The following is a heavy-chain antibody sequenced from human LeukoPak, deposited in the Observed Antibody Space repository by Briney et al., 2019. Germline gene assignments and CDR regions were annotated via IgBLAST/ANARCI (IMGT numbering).Heavy chain of an antibody. CDR3: ARVGVYCSSTSCYNWFDP. V-gene: IGHV5-51*01. Sequence: GESLKISCKGSGYSFTSYWIGWVRQMPGKGLEWMGIIYPGDPDTRYSPSFQGQDTISADKSISTACLQWSSLKASDTAMYYCARVGVYCSSTSCYNWFDPWGQGTLVTVSS. D-gene: IGHD2-2*01. J-gene: IGHJ5*02. CDR1: GYSFTSYW. CDR2: IYPGDPDT.